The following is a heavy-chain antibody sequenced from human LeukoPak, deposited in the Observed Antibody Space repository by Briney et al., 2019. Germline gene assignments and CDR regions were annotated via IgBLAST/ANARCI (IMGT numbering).Heavy chain of an antibody. CDR3: ARDSRRIVVVPAAIGMLGY. CDR1: GYTFTSYA. D-gene: IGHD2-2*01. J-gene: IGHJ4*02. V-gene: IGHV1-3*01. CDR2: INAGNGNT. Sequence: ASVTVSCKASGYTFTSYAMHWVRQAPGQRLEWMGWINAGNGNTKYLQKFQGRVTITRDTSASTAYMELSSLRSEDTAVYYCARDSRRIVVVPAAIGMLGYWGQGTLVTVSS.